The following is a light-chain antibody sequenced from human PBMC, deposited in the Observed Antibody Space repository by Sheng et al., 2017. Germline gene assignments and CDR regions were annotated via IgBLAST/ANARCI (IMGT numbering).Light chain of an antibody. CDR3: QAWDSSTVV. CDR1: KLGDKY. CDR2: QDS. Sequence: SYELTQPPSVSVSPGQTASITCSGDKLGDKYACWYQQKPGQSPVLVIYQDSKRPSGIPERFSGSNSGNTATLTISGTQAMDEADYYCQAWDSSTVVFGEGP. J-gene: IGLJ2*01. V-gene: IGLV3-1*01.